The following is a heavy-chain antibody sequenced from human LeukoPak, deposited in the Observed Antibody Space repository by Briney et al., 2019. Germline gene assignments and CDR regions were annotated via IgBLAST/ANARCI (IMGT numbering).Heavy chain of an antibody. J-gene: IGHJ4*02. V-gene: IGHV4-39*01. Sequence: KPSETLSLTCSVSGGSISSSSYYWGWVRQPPGKGLEWIGAIYYSGSTFYSPSLKSRVTLSVDTSKNQFSLKLSSVTAADTAVYFCSRETTSTSWYWGQGTLVTVSS. CDR2: IYYSGST. CDR3: SRETTSTSWY. CDR1: GGSISSSSYY. D-gene: IGHD6-13*01.